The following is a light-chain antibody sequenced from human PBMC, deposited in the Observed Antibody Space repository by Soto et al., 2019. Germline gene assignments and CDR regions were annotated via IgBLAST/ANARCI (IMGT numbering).Light chain of an antibody. CDR1: SSDVGDYNY. CDR3: ASYTGIYTPAVL. J-gene: IGLJ2*01. V-gene: IGLV2-14*01. CDR2: EVT. Sequence: QSALTQPASVSGSPGQSITISCTGTSSDVGDYNYVSWYQQHPGKAPEVLIYEVTNRPSGVSNRFSGSKSGNTASLTISGLQAEDEADYYCASYTGIYTPAVLFGGGTKVTVL.